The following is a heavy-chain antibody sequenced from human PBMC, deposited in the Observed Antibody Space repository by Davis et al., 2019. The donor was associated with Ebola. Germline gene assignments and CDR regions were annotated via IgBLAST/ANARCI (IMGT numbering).Heavy chain of an antibody. V-gene: IGHV4-38-2*02. J-gene: IGHJ4*02. CDR3: ATASGSYYMGFDY. CDR1: GYSISSGYY. Sequence: SETLSLTCTVSGYSISSGYYWGWIRPPPGKGLEWIGSIYHSGSTNYNPSLKSRVTISVDTSKNQFSLKLSSVTAADTAVYYCATASGSYYMGFDYWGQGTLVTVSS. CDR2: IYHSGST. D-gene: IGHD1-26*01.